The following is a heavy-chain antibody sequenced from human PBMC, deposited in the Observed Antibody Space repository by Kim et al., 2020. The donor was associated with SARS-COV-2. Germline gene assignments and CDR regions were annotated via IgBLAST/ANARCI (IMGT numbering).Heavy chain of an antibody. J-gene: IGHJ4*02. Sequence: GGSLRLSCAASGFTFSSYAMSWVRQAPGRGLEWVSAISATGGSPYYADSVKGRFTISRDNSKNTLYLQMNSLRDEDTAVYYCAKYPTGYFSFDYWGQGNLVTVSS. CDR3: AKYPTGYFSFDY. CDR1: GFTFSSYA. V-gene: IGHV3-23*01. CDR2: ISATGGSP. D-gene: IGHD3-9*01.